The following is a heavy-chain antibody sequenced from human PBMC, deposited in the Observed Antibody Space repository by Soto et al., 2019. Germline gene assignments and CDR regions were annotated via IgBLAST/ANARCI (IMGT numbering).Heavy chain of an antibody. V-gene: IGHV3-43*01. Sequence: GGSLRLSCAASGFTFDDYTMHWDRQAPGKGLEWVSLISWDGGSTYYADSVKGRFTISRDNSKNSLYLQMNSLRTEDTALYYCAKSWQMVRGVITAYYYYGMDVWGQGTTVTVSS. D-gene: IGHD3-10*01. J-gene: IGHJ6*02. CDR2: ISWDGGST. CDR1: GFTFDDYT. CDR3: AKSWQMVRGVITAYYYYGMDV.